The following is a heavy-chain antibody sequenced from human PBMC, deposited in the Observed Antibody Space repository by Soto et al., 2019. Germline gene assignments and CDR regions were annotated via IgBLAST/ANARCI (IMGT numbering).Heavy chain of an antibody. V-gene: IGHV1-69*02. CDR2: IIPILGIP. Sequence: QVQLVQSGAEVKKPGSSVKVSCRASGGPFSSNSISWVRQAPGQGLEWMGRIIPILGIPNYAQKFQGRVTITADKSTSTAYMELSSLRSDDTAVYYCASQYYYGSGTYSSWFDPWAREPWSPSPQ. CDR3: ASQYYYGSGTYSSWFDP. D-gene: IGHD3-10*01. J-gene: IGHJ5*02. CDR1: GGPFSSNS.